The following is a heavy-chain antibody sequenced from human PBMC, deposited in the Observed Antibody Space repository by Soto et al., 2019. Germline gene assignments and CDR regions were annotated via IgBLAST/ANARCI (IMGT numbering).Heavy chain of an antibody. CDR3: ARLEVGATQGSQIDY. CDR1: GGTFSSYA. J-gene: IGHJ4*02. V-gene: IGHV1-69*13. CDR2: IIPIFGTA. Sequence: GASVKVSCKASGGTFSSYAISWVRQAPGQGLEWMGGIIPIFGTANYAQKFQGRVTITADESTSTAYMELSSLRSEDTAVYYCARLEVGATQGSQIDYWGQGTLVTVSS. D-gene: IGHD1-26*01.